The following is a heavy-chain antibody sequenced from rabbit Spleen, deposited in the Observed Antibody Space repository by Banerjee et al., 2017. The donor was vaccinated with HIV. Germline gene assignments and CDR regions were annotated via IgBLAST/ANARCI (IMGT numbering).Heavy chain of an antibody. V-gene: IGHV1S45*01. Sequence: QEQLVESGGGLVQPEGSLTLTCTASGFSFSSNYYMCWVRQAPGKGLEWIGCIHAGGNGNTYYASWAKGRFTISKTSSTVDLKMTSLTAADTATYFCARESFSNWDLWGQGTLVTVS. CDR1: GFSFSSNYY. CDR3: ARESFSNWDL. J-gene: IGHJ4*01. CDR2: IHAGGNGNT. D-gene: IGHD7-1*01.